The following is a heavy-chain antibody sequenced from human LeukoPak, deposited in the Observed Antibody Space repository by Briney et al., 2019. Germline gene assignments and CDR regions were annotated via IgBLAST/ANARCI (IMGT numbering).Heavy chain of an antibody. J-gene: IGHJ5*01. V-gene: IGHV4-4*08. CDR3: ALAPNSNWFDF. Sequence: SETLSLTCSVSGDSTSDFYWNWIRQSLGKGLEWIGNIHDSGISNYNPSLKSRVTISIDTSRRQFFLKLSSVTAADTALYYCALAPNSNWFDFWGQGTLVTVSS. CDR1: GDSTSDFY. CDR2: IHDSGIS.